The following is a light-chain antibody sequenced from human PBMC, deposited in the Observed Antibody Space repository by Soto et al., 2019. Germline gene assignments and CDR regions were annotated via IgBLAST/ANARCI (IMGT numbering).Light chain of an antibody. CDR3: QKNNTSPFT. Sequence: EIVMTQSPATLSVSPGERATLSCRASQSVSSNLAWYQQKPGQAPRLLIYGASTRATGIPARFSGSGSGTEFTLTIRSLQAEDFEIYYCQKNNTSPFTFGQGTKLEIK. CDR2: GAS. V-gene: IGKV3-15*01. CDR1: QSVSSN. J-gene: IGKJ2*01.